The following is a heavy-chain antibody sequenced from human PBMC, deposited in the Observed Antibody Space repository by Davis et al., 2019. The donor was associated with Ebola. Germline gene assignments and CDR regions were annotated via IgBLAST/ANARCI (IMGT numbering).Heavy chain of an antibody. CDR3: ARDSPSFGDYDGMDV. D-gene: IGHD3-3*01. V-gene: IGHV1-18*01. Sequence: ASVKVSCKASGYTFTSYGISWVRQAPGQGLEWMGWISAYNGNTNYAQKLQGRVTMTTDTSTSTAYMDLRSLRSDDTAVYYCARDSPSFGDYDGMDVWGQGTTVTVSS. J-gene: IGHJ6*02. CDR2: ISAYNGNT. CDR1: GYTFTSYG.